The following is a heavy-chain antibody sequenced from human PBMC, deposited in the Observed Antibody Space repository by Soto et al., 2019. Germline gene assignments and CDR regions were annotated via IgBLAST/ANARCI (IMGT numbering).Heavy chain of an antibody. CDR1: GFTLSNYA. D-gene: IGHD6-13*01. V-gene: IGHV3-23*01. J-gene: IGHJ4*02. CDR3: AKVAGSAAAGNFFDY. Sequence: GGSLRLSCAASGFTLSNYAMSWVRQAPGKGLEWVSAISSSGASIYYADSVKGRFTISRDKSKNTLYLHMNSLRAEDTAVYYCAKVAGSAAAGNFFDYWGRGILVTVSS. CDR2: ISSSGASI.